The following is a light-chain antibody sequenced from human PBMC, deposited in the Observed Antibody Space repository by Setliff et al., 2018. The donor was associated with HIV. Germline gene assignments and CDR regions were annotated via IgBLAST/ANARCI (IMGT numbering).Light chain of an antibody. CDR3: SSYTSSSPYV. V-gene: IGLV2-14*03. J-gene: IGLJ1*01. Sequence: QSALTQPRSVSGSPGQSVTIPCTGTSSDVGSYNYVTWYQQHPGKVPKLMICDVSNRPSGVSNRFSGSKSGNTASLTISGLQAEDEADYYCSSYTSSSPYVFGTGTKVTVL. CDR2: DVS. CDR1: SSDVGSYNY.